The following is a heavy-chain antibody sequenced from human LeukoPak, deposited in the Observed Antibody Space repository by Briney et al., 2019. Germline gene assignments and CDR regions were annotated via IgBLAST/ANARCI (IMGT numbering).Heavy chain of an antibody. J-gene: IGHJ4*02. D-gene: IGHD6-19*01. CDR3: ARVGSGEGMD. CDR2: IKEDGSEK. CDR1: GFTFSSHW. Sequence: GGSLRLTCAASGFTFSSHWMSWVRQAPGKGLEWVANIKEDGSEKYYGDSAKGRFTISRDNAKKSLYLQMNSLRAEDTAVYYCARVGSGEGMDWGQGTLVTVSS. V-gene: IGHV3-7*01.